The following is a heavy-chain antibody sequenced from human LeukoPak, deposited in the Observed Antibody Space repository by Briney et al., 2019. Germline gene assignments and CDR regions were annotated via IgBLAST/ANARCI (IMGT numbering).Heavy chain of an antibody. Sequence: ASVKVSCKASGYTFTSYYMHWVRQAPGQGLEWMGRINPNTGGTNYAQKFQGRVTMTRDTSISTVYMELSRLRSDDTAVYYCAREGGPARNWFDPWGQGTLVTVSS. CDR3: AREGGPARNWFDP. J-gene: IGHJ5*02. CDR1: GYTFTSYY. CDR2: INPNTGGT. D-gene: IGHD2-15*01. V-gene: IGHV1-2*06.